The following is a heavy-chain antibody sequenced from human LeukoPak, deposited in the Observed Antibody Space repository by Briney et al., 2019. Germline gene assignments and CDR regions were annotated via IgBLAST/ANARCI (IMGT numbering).Heavy chain of an antibody. CDR2: ISGSGGST. D-gene: IGHD3-22*01. CDR3: AKDHPYYYDSSGYWWGDFDY. Sequence: HTGGSLRLSCATSGFTFGSYAMSWVRQAPGKGLEWVSTISGSGGSTFYADSVKGRFTISRDNSKNTLYLQMNSLRAEDTAVYYCAKDHPYYYDSSGYWWGDFDYWGQGTLVTVSS. J-gene: IGHJ4*02. CDR1: GFTFGSYA. V-gene: IGHV3-23*01.